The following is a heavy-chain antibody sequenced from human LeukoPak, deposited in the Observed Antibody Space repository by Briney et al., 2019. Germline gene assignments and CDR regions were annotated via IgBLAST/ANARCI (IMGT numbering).Heavy chain of an antibody. D-gene: IGHD4-17*01. J-gene: IGHJ4*02. Sequence: GGSLRLSCAASGFTFSSYAMSWVRQAPGKELEWISAISGSGGSTYYADSVKGRFTISRDNSKNTLYLQMNSLRAEDTAVYYCAKDPDGDYYFDYWGQGTLVTVSS. CDR2: ISGSGGST. CDR1: GFTFSSYA. CDR3: AKDPDGDYYFDY. V-gene: IGHV3-23*01.